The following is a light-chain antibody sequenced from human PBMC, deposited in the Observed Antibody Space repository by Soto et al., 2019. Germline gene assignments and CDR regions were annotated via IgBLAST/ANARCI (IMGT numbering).Light chain of an antibody. V-gene: IGLV2-14*01. CDR2: EVT. Sequence: QSVLTQPASMSGSPGQSITISCTGTSGDIGSYNRVSWYQQHPGKAPKLIIYEVTDRPSGASNRFSGSKSGNTASLTISGLQAEDEAEYYCSSYTNINTRACVFGTGTKVTVL. CDR1: SGDIGSYNR. J-gene: IGLJ1*01. CDR3: SSYTNINTRACV.